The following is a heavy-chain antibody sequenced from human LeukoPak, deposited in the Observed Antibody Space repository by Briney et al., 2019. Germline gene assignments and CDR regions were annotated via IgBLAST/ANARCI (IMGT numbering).Heavy chain of an antibody. CDR1: GFTFSSHS. J-gene: IGHJ4*02. D-gene: IGHD3-10*01. V-gene: IGHV3-21*01. CDR3: ARVVGSGSYFDS. Sequence: PGGSLRLSCAASGFTFSSHSMNWVRQAPGKGLEWVSSISSSSSYIYYADSVKGRFTISRDNAKNSLYLQMNSLRAEDTAVYYCARVVGSGSYFDSWGQGTLVTVSS. CDR2: ISSSSSYI.